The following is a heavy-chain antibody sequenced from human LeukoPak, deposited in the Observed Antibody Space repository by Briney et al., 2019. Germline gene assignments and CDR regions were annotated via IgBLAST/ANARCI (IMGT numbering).Heavy chain of an antibody. J-gene: IGHJ4*02. CDR2: ISGSGGST. V-gene: IGHV3-23*01. Sequence: QSGGSLRLSCAASGFTFSDYYMSWIRQAPGKGLEWVSAISGSGGSTYYADSVKGRFTISRDNSKNTLYLQMNSLRAEDTAVYYCAKDLTGRSGEPYWGQGTLVTVSS. CDR1: GFTFSDYY. D-gene: IGHD3-3*01. CDR3: AKDLTGRSGEPY.